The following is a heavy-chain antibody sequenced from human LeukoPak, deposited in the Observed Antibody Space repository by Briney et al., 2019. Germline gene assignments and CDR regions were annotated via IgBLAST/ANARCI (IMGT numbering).Heavy chain of an antibody. J-gene: IGHJ6*03. Sequence: PGGSLRLSCAASGFTFSDYYMSWIRQAPGKGLEWVSYISSSGSTIYYADSVKGRFTISRDNAKNSLYLQMNSLRAEDTAVYYCAREGEVRFLEWPPPWRSHYSYMEVWGKGTTVTVSS. D-gene: IGHD3-3*01. CDR2: ISSSGSTI. CDR3: AREGEVRFLEWPPPWRSHYSYMEV. CDR1: GFTFSDYY. V-gene: IGHV3-11*04.